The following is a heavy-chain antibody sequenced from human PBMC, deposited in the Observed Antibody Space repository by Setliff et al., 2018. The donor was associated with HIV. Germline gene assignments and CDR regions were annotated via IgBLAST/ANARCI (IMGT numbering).Heavy chain of an antibody. CDR2: IYDSGST. Sequence: SETLSLTCTVSRGSISSSNYYWAWIRQPPGKGLEWIGSIYDSGSTYYTPSLKSRVTISVDTSKNQFSLELRSVTVADTAVYFCAREDASGNHAFDFWGQGKMVTVSS. CDR1: RGSISSSNYY. D-gene: IGHD2-2*01. CDR3: AREDASGNHAFDF. V-gene: IGHV4-39*07. J-gene: IGHJ3*01.